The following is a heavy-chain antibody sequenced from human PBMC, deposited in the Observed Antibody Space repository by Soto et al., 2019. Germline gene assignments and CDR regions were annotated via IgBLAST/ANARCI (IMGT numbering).Heavy chain of an antibody. CDR2: IIPIFGTA. J-gene: IGHJ3*02. Sequence: QVQLVQSGAEVKKPGSSVKVSCKASGGTFSSYAISWVRQAPGQGLEWMGGIIPIFGTANYAQKFQGRVTITADESTSTAYMELSSLRSEDTAVYYCARDQYGIAVAEGAFDSWGQGTMVTVSS. CDR3: ARDQYGIAVAEGAFDS. D-gene: IGHD6-19*01. V-gene: IGHV1-69*01. CDR1: GGTFSSYA.